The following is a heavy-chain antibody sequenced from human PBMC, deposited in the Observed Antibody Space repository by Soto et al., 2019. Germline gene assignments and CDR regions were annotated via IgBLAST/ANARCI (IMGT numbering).Heavy chain of an antibody. J-gene: IGHJ6*02. D-gene: IGHD3-16*01. Sequence: ASVKGSCKASGYTFTSYGISWGRQAPGQRLEWMGWISAYNGNTNYAQKLQGRVTMTTDTSTSTAYMELRSLRSDDTTVYYCASGGVEMAKMGGYYYYGMDVWGQGTTVTVSS. CDR2: ISAYNGNT. CDR1: GYTFTSYG. V-gene: IGHV1-18*04. CDR3: ASGGVEMAKMGGYYYYGMDV.